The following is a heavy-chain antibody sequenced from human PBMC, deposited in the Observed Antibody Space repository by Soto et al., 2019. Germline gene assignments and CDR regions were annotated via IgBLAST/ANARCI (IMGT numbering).Heavy chain of an antibody. D-gene: IGHD4-4*01. CDR3: ARVLTTVTFYYYGMDV. CDR1: GFTFSSYS. CDR2: ISSSSSYI. V-gene: IGHV3-21*01. J-gene: IGHJ6*02. Sequence: GGSLRLSCAASGFTFSSYSMNWVRQAPGKGLEWVSSISSSSSYIYYADSVKGRFTISRDNAKNSLYLQMNSLRAEDTAVYYCARVLTTVTFYYYGMDVWGQGTTVTVSS.